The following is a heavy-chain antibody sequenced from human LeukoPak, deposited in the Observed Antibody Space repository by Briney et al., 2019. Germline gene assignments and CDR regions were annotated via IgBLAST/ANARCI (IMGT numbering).Heavy chain of an antibody. V-gene: IGHV1-2*02. CDR1: GYTFTGYY. CDR3: ARDQRSTVDIVATIAY. D-gene: IGHD5-12*01. Sequence: GASVKVSCKASGYTFTGYYMHWVRQAPGQGLEWMGWINPNSGGTNYAQKFQGRVNMTRDTSISTAYMELSRLRSDDTAVYYCARDQRSTVDIVATIAYWGQGTLVTVSS. J-gene: IGHJ4*02. CDR2: INPNSGGT.